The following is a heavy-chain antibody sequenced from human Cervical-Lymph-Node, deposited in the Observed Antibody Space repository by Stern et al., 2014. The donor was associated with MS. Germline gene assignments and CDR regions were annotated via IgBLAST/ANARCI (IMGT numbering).Heavy chain of an antibody. Sequence: QLVQSGPEVKKPGASVKVSCKASGFTFSTSAIQWVRQARGKRLEWIGWIIVGSGNTNYAQRFQERVTITRDMSTSTAYMELSSLRSEDTAVYYCAAETYTDGCCWFDPWGQGTLVTVSS. J-gene: IGHJ5*02. CDR1: GFTFSTSA. CDR2: IIVGSGNT. V-gene: IGHV1-58*02. CDR3: AAETYTDGCCWFDP. D-gene: IGHD4-11*01.